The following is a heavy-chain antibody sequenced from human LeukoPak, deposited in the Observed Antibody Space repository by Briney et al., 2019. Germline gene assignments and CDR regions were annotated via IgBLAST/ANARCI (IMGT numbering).Heavy chain of an antibody. Sequence: PGGSLRLSCSASGFTFSSYGMHWVRQAPGKGLEWVAVISYDGSNKYYADSVKGRFTISRDNSKNTLYLQMNSLRAEDTAVYYCARNGENLFQKLWFGEGYFDYWGQGTLVTVSS. CDR3: ARNGENLFQKLWFGEGYFDY. V-gene: IGHV3-30*03. CDR2: ISYDGSNK. D-gene: IGHD3-10*01. J-gene: IGHJ4*02. CDR1: GFTFSSYG.